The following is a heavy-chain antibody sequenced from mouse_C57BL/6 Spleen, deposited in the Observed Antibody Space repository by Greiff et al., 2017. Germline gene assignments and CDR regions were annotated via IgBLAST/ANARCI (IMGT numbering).Heavy chain of an antibody. D-gene: IGHD2-3*01. CDR3: ARDPLYDGYYVGYFDV. V-gene: IGHV5-4*01. CDR1: GFTFSSSA. CDR2: ISAGGSYT. Sequence: EVKVVESGGGLVKPGGSLKLSCAASGFTFSSSAMSWVRQTPEKRLEWVATISAGGSYTYYPDNVKGRFTIYRDNAKNNLYLQMSHLKSEDTAMYYCARDPLYDGYYVGYFDVWGTGTTVTVSS. J-gene: IGHJ1*03.